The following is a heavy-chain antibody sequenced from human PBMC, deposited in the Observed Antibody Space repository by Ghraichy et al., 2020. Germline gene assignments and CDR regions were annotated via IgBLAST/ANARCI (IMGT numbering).Heavy chain of an antibody. CDR1: GFTFSDYW. Sequence: GGSLRLSCAASGFTFSDYWMHWVRQAPGKGLVWVSRINSDGSNTMYADSVKGRFTISRDNAKNTLYLQMNSLRAEDTAVYYCEREAVAAIDVDYWGQGTLVTVSS. CDR3: EREAVAAIDVDY. D-gene: IGHD2-15*01. J-gene: IGHJ4*02. V-gene: IGHV3-74*03. CDR2: INSDGSNT.